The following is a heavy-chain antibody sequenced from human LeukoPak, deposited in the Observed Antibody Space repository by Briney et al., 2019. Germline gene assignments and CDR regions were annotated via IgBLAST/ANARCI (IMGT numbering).Heavy chain of an antibody. J-gene: IGHJ3*02. V-gene: IGHV4-59*01. CDR3: ARGGWSAFDI. CDR2: IYYSETT. Sequence: SETLSLTCTVSGGSISSYYWSWIRPPPGKGLEWIGYIYYSETTNYNPYLKSRVTISVDTSKNQFSMKLRSVTAADTAVYYCARGGWSAFDIWGQGTMVTVSS. CDR1: GGSISSYY. D-gene: IGHD3-10*01.